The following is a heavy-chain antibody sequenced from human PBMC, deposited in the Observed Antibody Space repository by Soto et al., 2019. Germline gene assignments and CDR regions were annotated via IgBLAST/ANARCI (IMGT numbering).Heavy chain of an antibody. V-gene: IGHV1-46*01. CDR1: GYTFTSYN. J-gene: IGHJ5*02. CDR2: INPRGFFT. Sequence: QVQLVQSGAEVKKPGASVKVSCKASGYTFTSYNIHWVRQAPGQGLEWVGMINPRGFFTTYAQKFRGRVTMTGYTSTSVVYMELTNLRSEDTAVYYCARAAGRFGELCWFDPWGQGTLVSVSS. D-gene: IGHD3-10*01. CDR3: ARAAGRFGELCWFDP.